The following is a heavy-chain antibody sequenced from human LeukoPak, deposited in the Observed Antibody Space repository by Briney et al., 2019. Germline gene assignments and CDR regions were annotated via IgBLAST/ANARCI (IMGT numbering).Heavy chain of an antibody. Sequence: GGSLRLSCAASGFTFSIYWMSWVRQAPGKGLEWVANIKQDGSEKYYVDSVKGRFTISRDNAKNSLYLQMNSLRAEDTAVYYCAREQYCSSTSCYTSFDYWGQGTLVTVSS. CDR3: AREQYCSSTSCYTSFDY. J-gene: IGHJ4*02. V-gene: IGHV3-7*01. CDR2: IKQDGSEK. D-gene: IGHD2-2*02. CDR1: GFTFSIYW.